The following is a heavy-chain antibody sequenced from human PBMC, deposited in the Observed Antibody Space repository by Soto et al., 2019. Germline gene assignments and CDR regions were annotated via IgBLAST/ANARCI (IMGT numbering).Heavy chain of an antibody. CDR2: ISYDGSNK. Sequence: PGGSLRLSCAASGFTFSSYAMHWVRQAPGKGLEWVAVISYDGSNKYYADSVKGRFTISRDNSKNTLYLQMNSLRAEDTAVYYCARSELPTRNYYDSSGPLPDYWGQGTLVTVSS. D-gene: IGHD3-22*01. J-gene: IGHJ4*02. CDR3: ARSELPTRNYYDSSGPLPDY. CDR1: GFTFSSYA. V-gene: IGHV3-30-3*01.